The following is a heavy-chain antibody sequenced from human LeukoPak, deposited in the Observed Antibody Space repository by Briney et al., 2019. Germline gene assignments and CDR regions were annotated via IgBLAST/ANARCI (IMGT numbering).Heavy chain of an antibody. CDR3: VSQEVVPH. J-gene: IGHJ4*02. CDR1: GFNFFNYW. CDR2: VKEDGTTK. V-gene: IGHV3-7*01. D-gene: IGHD2-15*01. Sequence: GGSLRLSCAASGFNFFNYWMSWVRQAPGKGLEWVANVKEDGTTKQYVDSVKGRFTISRDNAKNPLYLQMDSLRAEDTAVYYCVSQEVVPHWGQGTLVSVSS.